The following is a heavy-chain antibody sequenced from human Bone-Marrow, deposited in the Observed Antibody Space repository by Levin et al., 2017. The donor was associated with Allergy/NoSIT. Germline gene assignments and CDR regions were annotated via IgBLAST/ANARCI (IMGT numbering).Heavy chain of an antibody. V-gene: IGHV1-8*01. CDR2: MNPNSGNT. J-gene: IGHJ6*02. CDR1: GYTFTSYD. Sequence: GESLKISCKASGYTFTSYDINWVRQATGQGLEWMGWMNPNSGNTGYAQKFQGRVTMTRNTSISTAYMELSSLRSEDTAVYYCARGGIVGATTQLGYGMDVWGQGTTVTVSS. D-gene: IGHD1-26*01. CDR3: ARGGIVGATTQLGYGMDV.